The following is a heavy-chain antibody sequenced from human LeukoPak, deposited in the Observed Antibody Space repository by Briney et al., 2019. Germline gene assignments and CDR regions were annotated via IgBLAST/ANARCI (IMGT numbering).Heavy chain of an antibody. CDR2: INPSSGGT. Sequence: GASVKLSCKASGYTFTGYYMHWVRQAPGQGLEWMGWINPSSGGTNYAQKFQGRVTMTRDTSISTAYMELSRLRSDDTAVYYCARGGYSGYDIDYWGQGTLVTVSS. CDR3: ARGGYSGYDIDY. V-gene: IGHV1-2*02. D-gene: IGHD5-12*01. J-gene: IGHJ4*02. CDR1: GYTFTGYY.